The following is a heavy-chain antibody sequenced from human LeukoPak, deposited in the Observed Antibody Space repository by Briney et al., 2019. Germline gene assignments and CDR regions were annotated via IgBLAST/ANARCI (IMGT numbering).Heavy chain of an antibody. CDR1: GGSISSSDYY. CDR2: TYYSGST. CDR3: ARRVFASGRQDY. V-gene: IGHV4-39*01. Sequence: PSETLPLTCTVSGGSISSSDYYWGWIRRPPGKGLEWIGNTYYSGSTYYNPSLKSRVTISVDTSKNQFSLKVSSVTAADTAVYYGARRVFASGRQDYWGQGTLVTVSS. D-gene: IGHD3-10*01. J-gene: IGHJ4*02.